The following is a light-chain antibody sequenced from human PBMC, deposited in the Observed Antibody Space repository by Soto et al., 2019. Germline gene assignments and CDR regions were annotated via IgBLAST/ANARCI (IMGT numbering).Light chain of an antibody. CDR3: QQYGTSPRT. CDR2: GAS. V-gene: IGKV3-20*01. J-gene: IGKJ1*01. CDR1: QSVSSSS. Sequence: EIVLTQSPGSLSLSPGERATLSCRASQSVSSSSLAWYQQKPGQAPRLHIYGASSRATGIPDRFSGSGSGTDFTLTISRLEPEDFAVYYCQQYGTSPRTFGQGTKVDIK.